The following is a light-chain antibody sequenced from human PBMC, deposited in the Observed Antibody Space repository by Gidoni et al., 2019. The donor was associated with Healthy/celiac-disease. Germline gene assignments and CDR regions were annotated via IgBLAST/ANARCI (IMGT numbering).Light chain of an antibody. CDR2: RNN. V-gene: IGLV1-47*01. Sequence: QSVLTQPPSASGPPGQWVTISCSGSSSNIGSNYVYWYQQLPGTAPKLLIYRNNQRPSGVPDRFSGSKSGTSASLAISGLRSEDEADYYCAAGDDSLSGWVFGGGTKLTVL. J-gene: IGLJ3*02. CDR1: SSNIGSNY. CDR3: AAGDDSLSGWV.